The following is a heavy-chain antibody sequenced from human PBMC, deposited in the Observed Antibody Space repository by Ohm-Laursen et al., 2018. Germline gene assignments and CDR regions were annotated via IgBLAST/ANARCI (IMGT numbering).Heavy chain of an antibody. CDR3: AKDPYPSPLNFDY. V-gene: IGHV3-23*01. CDR2: ISDSGGYT. J-gene: IGHJ4*02. CDR1: GFTFSSYA. Sequence: SLRLSCAASGFTFSSYAMSWVRQAPGKGLEWVAAISDSGGYTYYADSVKGRFTISRDNSKNTLYLQMNSLRAEDAAVYYCAKDPYPSPLNFDYWGQGTLVTVSS.